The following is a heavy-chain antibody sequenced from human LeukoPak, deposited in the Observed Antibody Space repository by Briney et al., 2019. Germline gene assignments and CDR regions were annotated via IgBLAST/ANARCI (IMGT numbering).Heavy chain of an antibody. CDR1: GFTFSSYA. V-gene: IGHV3-30*02. Sequence: GGSLRLSCAASGFTFSSYAMHWVRQAPGKGLEWVAFIRYDGNNKYYADSAKGRFPISRDNSKNTLYLQMNSLRAEDTAVYYCAKTRMWLREFDYWGQGTLVTVSS. CDR3: AKTRMWLREFDY. D-gene: IGHD5-12*01. CDR2: IRYDGNNK. J-gene: IGHJ4*02.